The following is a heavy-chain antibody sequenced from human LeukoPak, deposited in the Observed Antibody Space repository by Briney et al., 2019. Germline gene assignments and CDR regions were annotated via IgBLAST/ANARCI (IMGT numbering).Heavy chain of an antibody. CDR2: INPSGGST. D-gene: IGHD3-10*01. CDR1: GYTFTSYY. J-gene: IGHJ4*02. V-gene: IGHV1-46*01. Sequence: ASVKVSCKASGYTFTSYYMHWVRQAPGQGLEWMGIINPSGGSTSYAQKFRGRVTMTRDTSTSTVYMELSSLRSEDTAVYYCARGGNVLLLWDHASDYWGQGTLVTVSS. CDR3: ARGGNVLLLWDHASDY.